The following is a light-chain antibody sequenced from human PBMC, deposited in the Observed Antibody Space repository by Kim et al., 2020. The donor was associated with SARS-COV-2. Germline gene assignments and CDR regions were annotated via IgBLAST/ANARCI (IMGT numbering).Light chain of an antibody. Sequence: ASVGDRVTIPCRASQGISSYLAWYQQKPGKVPKLLIYAASTLQSGVPSRFSGSGSGTDFTLTISSLQPEDAATYYCQKYNSAPPLTFGGGTKLEI. J-gene: IGKJ4*01. V-gene: IGKV1-27*01. CDR3: QKYNSAPPLT. CDR1: QGISSY. CDR2: AAS.